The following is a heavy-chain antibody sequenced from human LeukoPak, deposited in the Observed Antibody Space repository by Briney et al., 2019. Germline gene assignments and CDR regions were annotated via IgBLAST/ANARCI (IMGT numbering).Heavy chain of an antibody. V-gene: IGHV4-39*01. CDR1: VGSLISSISY. Sequence: PGTLSHTRMVSVGSLISSISYSGWIRHPPGGGREWVVSGYYSGNTYYIPSLKSRVTMSIDTSKNQLSLRLHSVTAADTAVYYCARHLGGSSSFDYWGQGTLVTVSS. D-gene: IGHD6-6*01. CDR2: GYYSGNT. CDR3: ARHLGGSSSFDY. J-gene: IGHJ4*02.